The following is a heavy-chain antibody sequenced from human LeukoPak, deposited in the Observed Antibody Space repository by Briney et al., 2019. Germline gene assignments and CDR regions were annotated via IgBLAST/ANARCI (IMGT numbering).Heavy chain of an antibody. V-gene: IGHV3-23*01. Sequence: GGSLRLSCAASGFTFSSYAMSWVRQAPGKGLEWVSAISGSGGSTYYADSVKGRFTISRDNSKNTLYLQMNSLRAEDTAVYYCARADTYDYASGNSYPRGMDVWGQGTTVTVSS. D-gene: IGHD3-10*01. J-gene: IGHJ6*02. CDR2: ISGSGGST. CDR3: ARADTYDYASGNSYPRGMDV. CDR1: GFTFSSYA.